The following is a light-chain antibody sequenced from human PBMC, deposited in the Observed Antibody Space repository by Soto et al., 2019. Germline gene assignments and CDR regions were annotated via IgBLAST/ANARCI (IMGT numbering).Light chain of an antibody. CDR3: QQYGSSPPFT. Sequence: EIVLTQSPGTLSLSPGERATLSCRASQSVSSSYLAWYQQKPGQAPRLLIYAASSRATGIPDRFSGSGSGTDFTLTISRLEPEDFAVYYCQQYGSSPPFTFGPGTKWISN. J-gene: IGKJ3*01. CDR2: AAS. CDR1: QSVSSSY. V-gene: IGKV3-20*01.